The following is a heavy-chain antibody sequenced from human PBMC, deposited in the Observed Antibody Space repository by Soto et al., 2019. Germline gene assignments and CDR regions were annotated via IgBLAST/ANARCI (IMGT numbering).Heavy chain of an antibody. Sequence: QVQLVQSGAEVKKPGSSVKVSCKASGGTFSSYAISWVRQAPGQGLEWMGGIIPIFGTANCAQKFQGRVTITADKSTSTAYMELSSLRSEDTAVYYCARDPAYCGGDCPSGAYWGQGTLVTVSS. D-gene: IGHD2-21*02. CDR1: GGTFSSYA. J-gene: IGHJ4*02. CDR3: ARDPAYCGGDCPSGAY. V-gene: IGHV1-69*06. CDR2: IIPIFGTA.